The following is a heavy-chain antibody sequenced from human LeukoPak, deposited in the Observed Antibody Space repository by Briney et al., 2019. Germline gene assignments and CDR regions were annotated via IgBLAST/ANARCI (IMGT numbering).Heavy chain of an antibody. Sequence: SETLSLTCTISGGSISSYYWSWIRQPPGKGLEWIGYIYYRGSTNYNPSLRSRVSISVDTSKNQFSLKLSSLTSADTAVYYCAREVPYFDHWGQGTLVTVSS. D-gene: IGHD2-2*01. CDR1: GGSISSYY. CDR2: IYYRGST. J-gene: IGHJ4*02. V-gene: IGHV4-59*01. CDR3: AREVPYFDH.